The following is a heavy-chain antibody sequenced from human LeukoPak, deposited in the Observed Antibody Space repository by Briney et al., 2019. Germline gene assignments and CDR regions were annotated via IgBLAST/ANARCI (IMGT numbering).Heavy chain of an antibody. CDR3: ARVGFGELSDY. CDR2: ISSSSSYI. D-gene: IGHD3-10*01. J-gene: IGHJ4*02. Sequence: GGSLRLSCAASGFTFSSYSMNWVRQAPGKGLEWVSSISSSSSYIYYADSVKGRFTITRDNSKNTLYLQMNSLRAEDTAVYYCARVGFGELSDYWGQGTLVTVSS. V-gene: IGHV3-21*04. CDR1: GFTFSSYS.